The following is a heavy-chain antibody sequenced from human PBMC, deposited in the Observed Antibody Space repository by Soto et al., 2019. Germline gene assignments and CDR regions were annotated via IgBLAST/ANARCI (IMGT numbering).Heavy chain of an antibody. CDR2: IGTAGDT. CDR3: XXXXXXXXXXXXDP. J-gene: IGHJ5*02. Sequence: EVQLVESGGGLVQPGGSLRLSCAASGFTFSSYDMHWVRQATGKGLEWVSAIGTAGDTYYPGSVKGRFTISRENAKNSMYLQMNSLRAGDTAXXXXXXXXXXXXXXXXDPWGQGTLVTVSS. V-gene: IGHV3-13*04. CDR1: GFTFSSYD.